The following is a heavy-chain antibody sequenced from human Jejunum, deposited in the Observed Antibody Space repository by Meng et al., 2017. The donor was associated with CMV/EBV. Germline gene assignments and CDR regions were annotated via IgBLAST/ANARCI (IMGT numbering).Heavy chain of an antibody. D-gene: IGHD3-22*01. V-gene: IGHV3-30*02. CDR2: LRFDGSNK. CDR1: FSTYV. Sequence: FSTYVMPSVRRSPGQGLEWLTFLRFDGSNKEYSDSMKGRFIISRDNSQNTLFLQMNSLRVADTAVYYCARGADLYYYDGSGWLDSWGQGTLVTVSS. J-gene: IGHJ4*02. CDR3: ARGADLYYYDGSGWLDS.